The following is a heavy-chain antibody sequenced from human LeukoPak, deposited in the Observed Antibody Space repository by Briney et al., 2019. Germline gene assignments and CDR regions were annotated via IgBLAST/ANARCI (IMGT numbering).Heavy chain of an antibody. CDR1: GFTVSSNY. Sequence: GGSLRLSCAASGFTVSSNYMSWVRQAPGKGLEWVSVIYSGGSTYYADSVKGRFTISRDNAKNSLYLQMNSLRVEDTAVYYCARDKDVYFDYWGQGTLVTVSS. CDR2: IYSGGST. J-gene: IGHJ4*02. V-gene: IGHV3-66*01. CDR3: ARDKDVYFDY.